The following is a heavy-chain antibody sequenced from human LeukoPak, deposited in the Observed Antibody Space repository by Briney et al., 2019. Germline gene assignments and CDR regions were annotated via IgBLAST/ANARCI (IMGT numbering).Heavy chain of an antibody. CDR2: IHYSGSS. Sequence: SETLSLTCTVSGGSISSDYWIWIRQPPGKGLEWIGYIHYSGSSTYNPSLKGRVTMSVDTSKNQFSLKLSSVTAADTAVYYCARQRPSTGYYFDSWGQGTLVTVSS. CDR1: GGSISSDY. V-gene: IGHV4-59*08. D-gene: IGHD2-2*01. CDR3: ARQRPSTGYYFDS. J-gene: IGHJ4*02.